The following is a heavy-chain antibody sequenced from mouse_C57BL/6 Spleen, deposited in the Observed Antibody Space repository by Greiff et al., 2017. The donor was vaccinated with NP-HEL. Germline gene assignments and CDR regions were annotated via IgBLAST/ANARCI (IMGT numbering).Heavy chain of an antibody. CDR3: ARQGSFFYGSSYGDYFDY. Sequence: QVHVKQSGAELVRPGASVKLSCKASGYTFTDYYINWVKQRPGQGLEWIARIYPGSGNTYYNEKFKGKATLTAEKSSSTAYMQLSSLTSEDSAVYFCARQGSFFYGSSYGDYFDYWGHGTTLTVSS. CDR1: GYTFTDYY. D-gene: IGHD1-1*01. J-gene: IGHJ2*01. V-gene: IGHV1-76*01. CDR2: IYPGSGNT.